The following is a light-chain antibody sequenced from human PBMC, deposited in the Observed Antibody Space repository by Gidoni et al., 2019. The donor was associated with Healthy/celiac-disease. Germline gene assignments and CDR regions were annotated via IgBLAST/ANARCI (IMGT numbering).Light chain of an antibody. CDR3: MQALQTPFT. V-gene: IGKV2-28*01. Sequence: DIVRTQSPLSLPVTPGEPASISSRSSQSLLHSTGYSYLDWYLQNPGQSPQLLIYLGSNRASGVPDRFSGSGSGTDFTLKISGVEAEDVGVYYCMQALQTPFTFGQGTRLEIK. CDR2: LGS. J-gene: IGKJ5*01. CDR1: QSLLHSTGYSY.